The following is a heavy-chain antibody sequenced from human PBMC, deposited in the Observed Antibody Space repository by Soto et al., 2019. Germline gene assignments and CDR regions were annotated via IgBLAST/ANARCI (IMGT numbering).Heavy chain of an antibody. CDR1: GFPFSSSV. D-gene: IGHD6-13*01. J-gene: IGHJ4*01. Sequence: GGSLRLSCAASGFPFSSSVFHWVRQAPGKGLEWVAVVSFDGTNNYYAESVGGRFTISRDNSKNTVYLQMNSLRAEDTAVYYCARDHGYSSSWYYFDYWGHGALVTVSS. CDR2: VSFDGTNN. V-gene: IGHV3-30*03. CDR3: ARDHGYSSSWYYFDY.